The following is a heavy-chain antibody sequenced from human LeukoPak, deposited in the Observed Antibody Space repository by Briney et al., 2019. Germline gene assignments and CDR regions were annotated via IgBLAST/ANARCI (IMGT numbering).Heavy chain of an antibody. CDR2: INPNGGGT. Sequence: GASVKVSCKVSGYTFTDYYMHWVRQAPRQGLEWMGWINPNGGGTNYAQQFQGRVTMTRDTSFNTGYMELSSLRSDDTAVYYCARRYHYDTSAYYYGFNHWGQGTLVTVSS. D-gene: IGHD3-22*01. CDR1: GYTFTDYY. J-gene: IGHJ4*02. V-gene: IGHV1-2*02. CDR3: ARRYHYDTSAYYYGFNH.